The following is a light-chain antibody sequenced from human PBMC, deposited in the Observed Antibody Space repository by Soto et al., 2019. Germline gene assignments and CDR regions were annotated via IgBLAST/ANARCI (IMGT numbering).Light chain of an antibody. Sequence: EIVLTQSLATLSLSPGERATLSCRASQSVSSYLAWYQQKPGQAPRLLIYDASNRATGIPARFSGSGSGTDFTLTISSLEPEDFAVYYCQQRSNWPSWTFGQGTKVDIK. CDR2: DAS. CDR3: QQRSNWPSWT. CDR1: QSVSSY. J-gene: IGKJ1*01. V-gene: IGKV3-11*01.